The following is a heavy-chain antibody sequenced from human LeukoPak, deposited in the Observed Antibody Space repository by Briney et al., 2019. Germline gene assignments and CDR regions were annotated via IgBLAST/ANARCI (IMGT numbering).Heavy chain of an antibody. J-gene: IGHJ3*02. CDR2: INPNSGGT. CDR3: ARVAGNAGLGAFDI. D-gene: IGHD4-23*01. Sequence: ASVKVSCKASGYTFTGYYMHCVLQAPGQGLECMGWINPNSGGTNYAPKFQGRVTMTRDPSISTAYMELSRLRSDDTAVYHCARVAGNAGLGAFDIWGQGTMVTVSS. CDR1: GYTFTGYY. V-gene: IGHV1-2*02.